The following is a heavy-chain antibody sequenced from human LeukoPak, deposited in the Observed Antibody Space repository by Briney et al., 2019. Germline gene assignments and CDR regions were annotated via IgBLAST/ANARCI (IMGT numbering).Heavy chain of an antibody. J-gene: IGHJ4*02. CDR2: VRTTAEGETT. Sequence: GGSLRLSCEGSGSNFYEAWMSWIRQAPGKGLEWVGRVRTTAEGETTDYAAPVRGRFIISRDDSRNMVFLQMNRLETEDTAIYYSTAGLGKTDYDSWGQGTLVTVSS. D-gene: IGHD4-11*01. V-gene: IGHV3-15*01. CDR3: TAGLGKTDYDS. CDR1: GSNFYEAW.